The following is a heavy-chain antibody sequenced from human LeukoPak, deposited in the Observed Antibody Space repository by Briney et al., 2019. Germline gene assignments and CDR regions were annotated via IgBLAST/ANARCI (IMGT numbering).Heavy chain of an antibody. D-gene: IGHD3-22*01. J-gene: IGHJ4*02. V-gene: IGHV3-21*01. CDR1: GFTFSSYS. CDR2: ISSSSSYI. CDR3: ARDSDSSGYYYRY. Sequence: PGGSLRLSCAASGFTFSSYSMNWVRQAPGKGLEWVSSISSSSSYIYYADSVKGRFTISRDNAKNSLYLQMNSLRAEDTAAYYCARDSDSSGYYYRYWGQGTLVTVSS.